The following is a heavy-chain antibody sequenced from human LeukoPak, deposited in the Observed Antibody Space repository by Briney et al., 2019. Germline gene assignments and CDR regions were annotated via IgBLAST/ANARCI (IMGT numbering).Heavy chain of an antibody. CDR3: ARVRIAGTTRFFDY. Sequence: GGSLRLSCAASGFTFSSYSMNWVRQAPGKGLEWVSSISSSSSYIYYADSVKGRFTISRDNAKNSLYLQMNSLRAEDTAVYYCARVRIAGTTRFFDYWGQGTLVTVSS. D-gene: IGHD1-20*01. J-gene: IGHJ4*02. CDR1: GFTFSSYS. V-gene: IGHV3-21*01. CDR2: ISSSSSYI.